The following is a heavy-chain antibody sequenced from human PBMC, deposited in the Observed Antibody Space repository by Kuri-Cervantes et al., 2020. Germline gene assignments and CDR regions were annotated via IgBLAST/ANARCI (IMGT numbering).Heavy chain of an antibody. J-gene: IGHJ4*02. CDR2: ISYDGSNK. V-gene: IGHV3-30-3*01. CDR1: GFTFSSYA. Sequence: GESLKISCAASGFTFSSYAMHWVRQAPSEGLEWVAVISYDGSNKYYADSVKGRFTISRDNAKNSLYLQMNSLRAEDTAVYYCARVRDPQWGQGTLVTVSS. CDR3: ARVRDPQ.